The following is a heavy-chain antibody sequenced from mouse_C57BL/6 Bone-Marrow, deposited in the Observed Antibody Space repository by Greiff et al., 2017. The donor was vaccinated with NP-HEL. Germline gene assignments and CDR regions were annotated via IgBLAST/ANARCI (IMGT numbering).Heavy chain of an antibody. V-gene: IGHV1-62-2*01. J-gene: IGHJ2*01. CDR2: FYPGSGSI. CDR1: GYTFTEYT. CDR3: ARHGVYDYGPYYFDY. Sequence: VQRVESGAELVKPGASVKLSCKASGYTFTEYTIHWVKQRSGQGLEWIGWFYPGSGSIKYNEKFKDKATLTADKSSSTVYMELSRLTSEDSAVYFCARHGVYDYGPYYFDYWGQGTTLTVSS. D-gene: IGHD2-4*01.